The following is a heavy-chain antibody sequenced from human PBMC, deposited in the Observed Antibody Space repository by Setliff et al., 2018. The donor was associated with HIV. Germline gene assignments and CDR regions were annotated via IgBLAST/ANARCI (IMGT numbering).Heavy chain of an antibody. CDR1: GFFFSNYP. J-gene: IGHJ4*02. Sequence: GVLKISCAVSGFFFSNYPMNWVRQAPGKGLEWVSSISSSSVSRAVHYADSVKGRFTISRDNAKNSLYLQMNSLRADDTAVYYCVRETVGAFDHWGQGALVTVSS. CDR3: VRETVGAFDH. CDR2: ISSSSVSRAV. V-gene: IGHV3-48*04.